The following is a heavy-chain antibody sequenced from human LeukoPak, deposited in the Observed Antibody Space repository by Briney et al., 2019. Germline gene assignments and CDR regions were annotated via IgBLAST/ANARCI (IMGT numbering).Heavy chain of an antibody. J-gene: IGHJ5*02. Sequence: SETLSLTCAVSGYSISSGYYWGWIRQPPGKGLEWIGSIYHSGSTYYNPSLKSRVTISVDTSKNQFSLKLSSVTAADTAVYYCARLSSGWYEGWFDPWGQGTLVTVSS. CDR1: GYSISSGYY. CDR2: IYHSGST. V-gene: IGHV4-38-2*01. CDR3: ARLSSGWYEGWFDP. D-gene: IGHD6-19*01.